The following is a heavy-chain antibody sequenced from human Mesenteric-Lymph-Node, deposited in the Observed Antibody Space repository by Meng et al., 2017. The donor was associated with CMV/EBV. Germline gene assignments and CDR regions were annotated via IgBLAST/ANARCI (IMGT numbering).Heavy chain of an antibody. CDR1: GYTLTALS. V-gene: IGHV1-8*03. J-gene: IGHJ4*02. D-gene: IGHD6-13*01. Sequence: ASVKVSCKVSGYTLTALSMHWVRQAPGKGLEWMGWMNPNSGNTGYAQKFQGRVTITRNTSISTAYMELSSLRSEDTAVYYCAREGGIAAALLDYWGQGTLVTVSS. CDR3: AREGGIAAALLDY. CDR2: MNPNSGNT.